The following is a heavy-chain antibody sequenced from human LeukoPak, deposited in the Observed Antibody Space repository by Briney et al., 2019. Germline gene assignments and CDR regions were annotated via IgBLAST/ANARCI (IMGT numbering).Heavy chain of an antibody. D-gene: IGHD1-26*01. CDR3: ARAIIGPRSLGGDL. CDR2: ISSDGSVT. V-gene: IGHV3-74*01. CDR1: GFTFSDYW. J-gene: IGHJ5*02. Sequence: GGSLRLSCAASGFTFSDYWMDWVRQTPGKGLVWVSCISSDGSVTPYADSVKGLFSISRDNAKNPLYLHMSSRRAEYTALYYCARAIIGPRSLGGDLWGQGSLVTVSS.